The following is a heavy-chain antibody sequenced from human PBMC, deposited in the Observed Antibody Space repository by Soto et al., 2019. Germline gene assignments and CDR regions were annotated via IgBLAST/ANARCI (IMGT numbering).Heavy chain of an antibody. J-gene: IGHJ5*02. CDR1: GDSVSSNSAA. Sequence: PSQTLSLTCAISGDSVSSNSAAWNWIRQSPSRGLEWLGRTYYRSKWYNDYAVSVKSRITINPDTSKNQFSLQLNSVTPEDTAVYYCARAPSFIVGATSWFDPWGQGXLVTVSS. D-gene: IGHD1-26*01. CDR2: TYYRSKWYN. CDR3: ARAPSFIVGATSWFDP. V-gene: IGHV6-1*01.